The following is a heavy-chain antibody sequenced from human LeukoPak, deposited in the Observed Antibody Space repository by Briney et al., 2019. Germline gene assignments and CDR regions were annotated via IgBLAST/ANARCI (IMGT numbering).Heavy chain of an antibody. J-gene: IGHJ6*03. CDR1: GFSFSSYG. Sequence: GGSLRLSCAASGFSFSSYGMSWVRQAPGKGLEWVSDISGSGHATYYADSVKGRFTISRDKSKNTLYLQMNSLRAEDTAVYYCAKEEWGFGEFPLFMDVWGKGTTVTISS. CDR3: AKEEWGFGEFPLFMDV. D-gene: IGHD3-10*01. V-gene: IGHV3-23*01. CDR2: ISGSGHAT.